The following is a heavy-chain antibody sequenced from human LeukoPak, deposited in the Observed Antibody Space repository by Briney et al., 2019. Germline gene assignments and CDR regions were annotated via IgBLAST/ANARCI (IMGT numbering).Heavy chain of an antibody. CDR2: IYYSGST. J-gene: IGHJ4*02. CDR3: ARQGDYYGSGSQEY. CDR1: GGSISSYY. V-gene: IGHV4-59*08. D-gene: IGHD3-10*01. Sequence: SETLSLTCTVSGGSISSYYWSWIRQPPGKGLEWIGYIYYSGSTNYNPSLKSRVTISVDTSKNQFSLKMISLTAADTAVYYCARQGDYYGSGSQEYWGQGTLVTVSS.